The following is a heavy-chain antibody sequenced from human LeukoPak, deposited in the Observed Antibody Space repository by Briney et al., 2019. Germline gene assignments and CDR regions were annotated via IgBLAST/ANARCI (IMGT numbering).Heavy chain of an antibody. CDR1: GFTFSSYS. V-gene: IGHV3-21*01. J-gene: IGHJ3*02. Sequence: PGGSLRLSCAASGFTFSSYSMNWVRQAPGKGLEWVSSISSSSSYIYYADSVKGRFTISRDNAKNSLYLQMNSLRAEDTAVYHCARALGDWGAFDIWGQGTMVTVSS. CDR2: ISSSSSYI. D-gene: IGHD2-21*01. CDR3: ARALGDWGAFDI.